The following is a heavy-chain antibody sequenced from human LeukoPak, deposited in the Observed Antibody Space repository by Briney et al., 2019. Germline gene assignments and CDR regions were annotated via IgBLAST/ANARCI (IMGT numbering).Heavy chain of an antibody. V-gene: IGHV4-59*01. CDR2: IYYSGST. CDR3: ATARGVYYDRAFDI. D-gene: IGHD3-22*01. J-gene: IGHJ3*02. Sequence: MPSETLSLTCTVSGGSMSSYYWSWIRQPPGKGLEWIGYIYYSGSTNYNPSLKSRVTISVDTSKNQFSLKLSSVTAADTAVYYCATARGVYYDRAFDIWGQGTMVTVSS. CDR1: GGSMSSYY.